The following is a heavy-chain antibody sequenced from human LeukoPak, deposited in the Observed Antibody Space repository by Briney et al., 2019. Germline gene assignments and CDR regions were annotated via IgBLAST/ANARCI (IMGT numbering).Heavy chain of an antibody. CDR1: GFTFSSYA. Sequence: GGSLRLXCAASGFTFSSYAMSWVRQAPGKGLEWVSAISGSGGSTYYADSVKGRFTISRDNSKNTLYLQMNSLRAEDTAVYYCAKNGVFGVVTSYYFDYWGQGTLVTVSS. CDR2: ISGSGGST. J-gene: IGHJ4*02. CDR3: AKNGVFGVVTSYYFDY. V-gene: IGHV3-23*01. D-gene: IGHD3-3*01.